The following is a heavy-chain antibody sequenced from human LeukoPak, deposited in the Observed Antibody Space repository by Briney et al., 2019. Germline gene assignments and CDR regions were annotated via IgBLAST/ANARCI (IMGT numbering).Heavy chain of an antibody. Sequence: SLRLYCAASGFTFGDYAMHWVRQAPGKVLEGVSGISWNSGSIGYADSVKGRFTISRDNAKNSLYPQMNSLRADDTAVYYYARVESSGYFQADYWGQGTLVTVSS. CDR1: GFTFGDYA. CDR3: ARVESSGYFQADY. D-gene: IGHD3-22*01. CDR2: ISWNSGSI. J-gene: IGHJ4*02. V-gene: IGHV3-9*01.